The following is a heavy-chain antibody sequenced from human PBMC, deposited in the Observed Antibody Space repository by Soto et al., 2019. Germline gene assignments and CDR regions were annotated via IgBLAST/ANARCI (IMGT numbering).Heavy chain of an antibody. Sequence: QVQLVQSGAEVKKPGASVKVSCKASGYTFTSYDINWVRQATGQGLEWMGWMNPNSGNTGYAQKFQGRVTMTRNTFIPTDXMELSSLRSEDTAMYYCARGLRYWSGGSCYLYFDYWGQGTLVTVSS. CDR3: ARGLRYWSGGSCYLYFDY. CDR2: MNPNSGNT. D-gene: IGHD2-15*01. CDR1: GYTFTSYD. V-gene: IGHV1-8*01. J-gene: IGHJ4*02.